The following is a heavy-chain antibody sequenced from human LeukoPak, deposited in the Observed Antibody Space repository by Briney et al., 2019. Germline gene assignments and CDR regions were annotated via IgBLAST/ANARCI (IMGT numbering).Heavy chain of an antibody. CDR1: GYTFTDSY. V-gene: IGHV1-2*02. CDR3: ARDRGGNSFDF. D-gene: IGHD4-23*01. J-gene: IGHJ4*02. CDR2: INPNSDT. Sequence: ASVNVSCKASGYTFTDSYMHWMRQAPGQGLEWMGWINPNSDTNYAQKFQGRVTMTRDTSISTADMELNSLTSDDTGVYYCARDRGGNSFDFWGQGTLVTVSS.